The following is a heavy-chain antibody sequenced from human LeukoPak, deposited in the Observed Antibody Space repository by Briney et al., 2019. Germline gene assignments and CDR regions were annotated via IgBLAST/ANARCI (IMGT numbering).Heavy chain of an antibody. V-gene: IGHV3-21*01. D-gene: IGHD6-19*01. CDR1: GFTFSGYS. J-gene: IGHJ4*02. CDR3: ATGDGWCFID. CDR2: ISSSRYI. Sequence: GGSLRLSCAASGFTFSGYSMNWVRQAPGKGLEWVSSISSSRYIYYADSVKGRFTISRDNAKNSLYLQMNSLRVEDTAVYYCATGDGWCFIDWGQGTLVTVSS.